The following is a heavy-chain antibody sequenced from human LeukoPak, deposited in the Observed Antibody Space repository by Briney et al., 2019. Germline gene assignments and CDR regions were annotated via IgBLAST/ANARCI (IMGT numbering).Heavy chain of an antibody. CDR1: GFTFSSYA. J-gene: IGHJ6*02. CDR3: AKKGYYYYGMDV. CDR2: ISGSGGST. V-gene: IGHV3-23*01. Sequence: GGSLRLSCAASGFTFSSYAMSWVRQAPGKGLEWVSAISGSGGSTYYADSVKGRFTISRDNAKNSLYLQMNSLRDEDTAVYYCAKKGYYYYGMDVWGQGTTVTVSS.